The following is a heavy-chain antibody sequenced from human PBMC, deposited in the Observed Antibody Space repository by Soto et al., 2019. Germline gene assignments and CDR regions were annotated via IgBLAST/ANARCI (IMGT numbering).Heavy chain of an antibody. CDR1: GFTFSSYG. V-gene: IGHV3-30*18. D-gene: IGHD4-4*01. J-gene: IGHJ6*02. CDR2: ISYDGSNK. Sequence: PGGSLRLSCAASGFTFSSYGMHWVRQAPGKGLEWVAVISYDGSNKYYADSVKGRFTISRDNSKSTLYLQMNSLRAEDKAVYFCAKDPDYREQVGFSPYGMDVWGQGTTVTVSS. CDR3: AKDPDYREQVGFSPYGMDV.